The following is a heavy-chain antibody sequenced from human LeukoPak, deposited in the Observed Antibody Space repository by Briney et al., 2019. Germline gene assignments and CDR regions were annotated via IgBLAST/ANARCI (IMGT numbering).Heavy chain of an antibody. J-gene: IGHJ6*03. D-gene: IGHD3-10*01. CDR2: IKQDGSEK. CDR1: GFTFSSYW. CDR3: ARVLREVIPYYYYYMDV. V-gene: IGHV3-7*04. Sequence: GGSLRLSCAASGFTFSSYWMSWVRQAPGKGLEWVANIKQDGSEKYYVDSVKGRFTISRDNAKNSLYLQMNSLRAEDTAVYYCARVLREVIPYYYYYMDVWGKGTTVTVSS.